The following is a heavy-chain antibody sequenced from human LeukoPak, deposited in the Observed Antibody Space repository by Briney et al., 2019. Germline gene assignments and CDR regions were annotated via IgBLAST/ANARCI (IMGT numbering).Heavy chain of an antibody. D-gene: IGHD6-19*01. Sequence: SETLSLTCTVSGGSISSYYWSWIRQPPGKGLEWIGYIYYSGSTNYNPSLKSRVTISVDTSKNQFSLKLSSVTAADTAVYYCARGLRTVAGTGYFQHWGQGTLVTVSS. CDR2: IYYSGST. CDR1: GGSISSYY. V-gene: IGHV4-59*01. J-gene: IGHJ1*01. CDR3: ARGLRTVAGTGYFQH.